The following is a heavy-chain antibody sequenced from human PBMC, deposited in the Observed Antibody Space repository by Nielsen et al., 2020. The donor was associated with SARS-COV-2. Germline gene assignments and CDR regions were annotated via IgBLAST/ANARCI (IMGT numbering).Heavy chain of an antibody. V-gene: IGHV4-59*08. Sequence: SETLSLTCSVSGDSINNYYWSWIRQSPGKPLQWIGYIHYTGSTLYDASLNSRVTMSLDTSKRQFSLRLTSVTAADTAVYYCARHQGASFDSWGPGTLVTVSS. CDR1: GDSINNYY. CDR2: IHYTGST. J-gene: IGHJ4*02. D-gene: IGHD1-26*01. CDR3: ARHQGASFDS.